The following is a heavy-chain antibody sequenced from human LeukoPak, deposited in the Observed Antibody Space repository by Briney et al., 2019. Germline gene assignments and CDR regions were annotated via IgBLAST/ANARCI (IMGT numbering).Heavy chain of an antibody. J-gene: IGHJ5*02. CDR2: FDPEDGGT. CDR1: GYTFTDLS. D-gene: IGHD2-15*01. Sequence: ASVKVSCKGAGYTFTDLSMHWMRQRPGPGLERKGGFDPEDGGTISDQKFQGRVTMTEDTCTDTAYMELSSLRSEDTAVYYCATERSRFRFDPWGQGTLVTVSS. V-gene: IGHV1-24*01. CDR3: ATERSRFRFDP.